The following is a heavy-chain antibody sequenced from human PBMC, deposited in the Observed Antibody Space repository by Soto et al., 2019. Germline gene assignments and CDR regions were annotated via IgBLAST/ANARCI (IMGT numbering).Heavy chain of an antibody. D-gene: IGHD3-10*01. J-gene: IGHJ4*02. V-gene: IGHV1-18*04. CDR3: ARDKMIDDYGLGTYDY. Sequence: SVEVSCKTSCYTFRSFGVSWVRQAPVQGLGWMGWISGYNGKTQYAQTLQGRVTMTADTSTSTVYMEVRGLRYDDTAVYFCARDKMIDDYGLGTYDYWGQGTKVTVSS. CDR2: ISGYNGKT. CDR1: CYTFRSFG.